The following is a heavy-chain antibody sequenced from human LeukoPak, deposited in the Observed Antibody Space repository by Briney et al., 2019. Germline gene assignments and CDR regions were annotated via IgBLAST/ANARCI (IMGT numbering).Heavy chain of an antibody. D-gene: IGHD3-22*01. CDR3: ARDQRYYDSSGHLDY. Sequence: ASVKGSCKASGYTFTSYYMHWVRQAPGQGLEWMGIINPSGGSTSYAQKFQVRVTMTRDTSTSTVYMELSSLRSEDTAVYYCARDQRYYDSSGHLDYWGQGTLVTVSS. V-gene: IGHV1-46*01. CDR1: GYTFTSYY. J-gene: IGHJ4*02. CDR2: INPSGGST.